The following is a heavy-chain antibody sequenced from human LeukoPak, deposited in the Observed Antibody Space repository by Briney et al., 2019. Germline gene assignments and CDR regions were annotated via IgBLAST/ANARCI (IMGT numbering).Heavy chain of an antibody. J-gene: IGHJ4*02. V-gene: IGHV5-51*01. CDR2: IDLDDSDT. D-gene: IGHD1-20*01. Sequence: GESLKVSCMDSGNSFTTYWIAWVRQMPGKGLEWMGIIDLDDSDTTYSPSFQGQVTISADKSFNTAYLQWSSLKASDTAMYYCARQEYNWNHVLGYWDQGTLVTVSS. CDR3: ARQEYNWNHVLGY. CDR1: GNSFTTYW.